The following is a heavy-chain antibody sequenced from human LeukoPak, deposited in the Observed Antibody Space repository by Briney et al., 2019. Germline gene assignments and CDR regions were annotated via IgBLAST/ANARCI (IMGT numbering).Heavy chain of an antibody. D-gene: IGHD5-12*01. V-gene: IGHV3-23*01. CDR1: GFSLSNYA. J-gene: IGHJ4*02. CDR3: AKGAYDYVEIGYFDH. CDR2: IIASCGST. Sequence: GGSLRLSCAVSGFSLSNYAMSWVRQAPGKGLEWVSLIIASCGSTVYADSVKGRFTISRDNSKNTLYLQMNSLRAEDTAVYYCAKGAYDYVEIGYFDHWGQGTLVTVSS.